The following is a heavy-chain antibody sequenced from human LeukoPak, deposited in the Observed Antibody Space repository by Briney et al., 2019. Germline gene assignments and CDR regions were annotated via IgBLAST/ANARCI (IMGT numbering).Heavy chain of an antibody. J-gene: IGHJ6*03. D-gene: IGHD3-9*01. CDR3: ARCGLRYFDWLSPPPYYMDV. CDR1: GGSFSGYY. Sequence: SETLSLTCAVYGGSFSGYYWSWIRQPPGKGLEWIGEINHSGSTNYNPSLKSRVTISVDTSKNQFSLKLSSVTAADTAVYYCARCGLRYFDWLSPPPYYMDVWGKGTTVTVSS. CDR2: INHSGST. V-gene: IGHV4-34*01.